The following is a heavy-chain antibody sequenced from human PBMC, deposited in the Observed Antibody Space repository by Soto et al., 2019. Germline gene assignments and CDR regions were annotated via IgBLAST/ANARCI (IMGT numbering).Heavy chain of an antibody. Sequence: QVQLVQSGAEVKKPGSSVKVSCKASGGTFTSYTISWVRQAPGQGLEWMGRIIPIIDIANYAQKFQGRVTITADKSTRTAYMELSSLRSEDTAVYYCARAPNNRLGELSWGQGTLVTVSS. J-gene: IGHJ4*02. V-gene: IGHV1-69*02. CDR3: ARAPNNRLGELS. CDR2: IIPIIDIA. CDR1: GGTFTSYT. D-gene: IGHD3-10*01.